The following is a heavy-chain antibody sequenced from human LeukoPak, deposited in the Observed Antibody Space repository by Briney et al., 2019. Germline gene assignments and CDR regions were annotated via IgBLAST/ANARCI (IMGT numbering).Heavy chain of an antibody. CDR3: ARTGLNSRNFDY. V-gene: IGHV4-59*08. Sequence: PSETLSLTCTVSGGSISSYYWSWIRQPPGKGLEWIGYIYYSGTTNYNPSLKSRVTISVDTSKNQFSLKLSSVTAADMAVYYCARTGLNSRNFDYWGQGTLVTVSS. CDR2: IYYSGTT. D-gene: IGHD2/OR15-2a*01. CDR1: GGSISSYY. J-gene: IGHJ4*02.